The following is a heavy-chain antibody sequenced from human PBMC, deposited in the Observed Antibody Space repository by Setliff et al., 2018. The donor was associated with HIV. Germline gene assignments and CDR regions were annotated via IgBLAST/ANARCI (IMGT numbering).Heavy chain of an antibody. D-gene: IGHD4-17*01. J-gene: IGHJ4*02. V-gene: IGHV4-31*03. Sequence: PSETLSLTCTVSNDSISSGGYYWSWIRQHPGKGLEWVGYIYYSGSTYYNPSLKSRVTISVDTSKNQFSLKLSSVTAKDTAVYYCARDRDQNDYGDYIVDYWGQGTLVTVSS. CDR1: NDSISSGGYY. CDR2: IYYSGST. CDR3: ARDRDQNDYGDYIVDY.